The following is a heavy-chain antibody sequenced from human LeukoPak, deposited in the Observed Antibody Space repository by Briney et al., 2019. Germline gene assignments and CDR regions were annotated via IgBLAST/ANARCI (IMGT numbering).Heavy chain of an antibody. CDR1: GGTFSSYA. D-gene: IGHD2-15*01. CDR2: IIPIFGTA. V-gene: IGHV1-69*13. CDR3: ARVATTYCSGGSCSWVI. J-gene: IGHJ3*02. Sequence: APVKVSCKAPGGTFSSYAISWVRQAPGQGLEWMGGIIPIFGTANYAQKFQGRVTITADESTSTAYMELSSLRSEDTAVYYCARVATTYCSGGSCSWVIWGQGTMVTVSS.